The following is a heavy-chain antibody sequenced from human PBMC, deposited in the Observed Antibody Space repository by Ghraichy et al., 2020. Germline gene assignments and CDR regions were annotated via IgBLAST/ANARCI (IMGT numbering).Heavy chain of an antibody. CDR1: GGTFSSYA. CDR3: AGIRGDQQDYNYYGMDV. CDR2: IIPIFGTA. D-gene: IGHD2-21*02. J-gene: IGHJ6*02. V-gene: IGHV1-69*13. Sequence: SVKVSCKASGGTFSSYAISWVRQAPGQGLEWMGGIIPIFGTANYAQKFQGRVTITADESTSTAYMELSSLRSEDTAVYYCAGIRGDQQDYNYYGMDVWGQGTTVTVSS.